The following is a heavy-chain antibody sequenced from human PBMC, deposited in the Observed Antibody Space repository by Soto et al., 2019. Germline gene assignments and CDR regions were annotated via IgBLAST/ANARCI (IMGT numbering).Heavy chain of an antibody. CDR3: ARAGITSRPENLDF. D-gene: IGHD1-20*01. CDR2: ISSNGGYT. Sequence: QVQLVESGGGLVKPGGSLTLSCAASGFDFSDYYMTWIRQDPRKGLEWISNISSNGGYTKYADSVKGRFTISRDNAKNSLSLHMTSLRVEDTATYYCARAGITSRPENLDFWGRGTLVTVSS. CDR1: GFDFSDYY. J-gene: IGHJ4*02. V-gene: IGHV3-11*05.